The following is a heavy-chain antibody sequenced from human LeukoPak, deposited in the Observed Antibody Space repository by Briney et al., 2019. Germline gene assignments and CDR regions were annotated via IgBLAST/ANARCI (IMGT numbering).Heavy chain of an antibody. Sequence: SGGSLRLSCAASGFTFSSHGLHWVRQAPGKGLEWVAIISYDGSNKYYADSVKGRFTISRDSSKNTLYLQMNCLRAEDTAVYYCARDPSLRTTLDYWGQGTLVTVSS. CDR2: ISYDGSNK. V-gene: IGHV3-30*03. CDR1: GFTFSSHG. CDR3: ARDPSLRTTLDY. J-gene: IGHJ4*02. D-gene: IGHD1-1*01.